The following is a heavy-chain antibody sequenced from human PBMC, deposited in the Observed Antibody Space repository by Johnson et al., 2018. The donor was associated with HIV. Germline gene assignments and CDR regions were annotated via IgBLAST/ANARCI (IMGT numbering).Heavy chain of an antibody. V-gene: IGHV3-53*01. CDR1: GFTFSNAW. D-gene: IGHD3-9*01. CDR2: IYSGGST. Sequence: MQLVESGGGLVKPGGSLRLSCAASGFTFSNAWMSWVRQAPGKGLEWVSAIYSGGSTYYADSVKGRFTISRDNSKNNLDLHMNSRRAEDTAVYYCSSGGYYDICTGYYALAACDIWGQGTMVTVSS. CDR3: SSGGYYDICTGYYALAACDI. J-gene: IGHJ3*02.